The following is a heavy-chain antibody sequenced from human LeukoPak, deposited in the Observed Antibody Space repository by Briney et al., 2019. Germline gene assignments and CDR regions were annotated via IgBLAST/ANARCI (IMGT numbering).Heavy chain of an antibody. CDR2: IDTAGDT. V-gene: IGHV3-13*01. CDR3: ARGCSSTSCYPLYYYGMDV. CDR1: GFTFSSYD. D-gene: IGHD2-2*01. Sequence: GGSLRLSCAASGFTFSSYDMHWVRQPTGRGLEWVSAIDTAGDTYYPGSVKGRFTISRENAKNSLYLQINTLRADDTAVYYCARGCSSTSCYPLYYYGMDVWGQGTTVTVSS. J-gene: IGHJ6*02.